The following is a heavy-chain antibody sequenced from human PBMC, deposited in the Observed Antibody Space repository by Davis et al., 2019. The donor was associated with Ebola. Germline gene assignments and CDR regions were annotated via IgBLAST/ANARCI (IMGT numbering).Heavy chain of an antibody. J-gene: IGHJ3*02. D-gene: IGHD1-26*01. Sequence: GESLKISCAASGFTFRNYAMYWVRQAPGKGLEWVAGIPYDDSNQYYSESVKGRFTIARDNSKNTLYLQMNSLRAEDTALYYCARERKVGGRPPWAFHIWGQGTMVTVSS. CDR1: GFTFRNYA. CDR2: IPYDDSNQ. V-gene: IGHV3-30*04. CDR3: ARERKVGGRPPWAFHI.